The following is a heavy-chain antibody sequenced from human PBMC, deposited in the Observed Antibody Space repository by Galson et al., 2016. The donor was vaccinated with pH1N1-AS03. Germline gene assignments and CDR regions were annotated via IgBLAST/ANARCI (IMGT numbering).Heavy chain of an antibody. CDR3: ARLWLVRGLDY. D-gene: IGHD6-19*01. CDR2: INPSGGDT. CDR1: GYTFTNYY. J-gene: IGHJ4*02. Sequence: SVKVSCKASGYTFTNYYLYWVRQAPGQGLEGMGIINPSGGDTTYAQKFQGRVAMTRDTSTSTFDMELSSLGSDDTALYCCARLWLVRGLDYWGQGTLVTVSS. V-gene: IGHV1-46*01.